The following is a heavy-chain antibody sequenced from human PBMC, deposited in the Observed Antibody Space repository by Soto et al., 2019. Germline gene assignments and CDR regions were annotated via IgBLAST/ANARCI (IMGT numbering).Heavy chain of an antibody. CDR2: IYYSGST. J-gene: IGHJ5*02. V-gene: IGHV4-39*07. D-gene: IGHD4-17*01. CDR3: AREEGTVTPGWFDP. CDR1: GGSISSSSYY. Sequence: SETLSLTCTVSGGSISSSSYYWGWIRQPPGKGLEWIGNIYYSGSTYYNPSLKSRVTISVDTSKNQFSLKLSSVTAADTAVYYCAREEGTVTPGWFDPWGQGTLVTVSS.